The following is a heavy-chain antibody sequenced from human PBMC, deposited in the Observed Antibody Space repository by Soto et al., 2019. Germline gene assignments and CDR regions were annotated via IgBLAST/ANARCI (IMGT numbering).Heavy chain of an antibody. CDR1: GFTFSSYS. V-gene: IGHV3-48*02. D-gene: IGHD3-3*01. CDR3: ARIHERVLEWLPTPFYYYYGMDV. CDR2: ISSSSSTI. Sequence: GGSLRLSCAASGFTFSSYSMNWVRQAPGKGLEWVSYISSSSSTIYYADSVKGRFTISRDNAKNSLYLQMNSLRDEDTAVYYCARIHERVLEWLPTPFYYYYGMDVWGQGTTVTVSS. J-gene: IGHJ6*02.